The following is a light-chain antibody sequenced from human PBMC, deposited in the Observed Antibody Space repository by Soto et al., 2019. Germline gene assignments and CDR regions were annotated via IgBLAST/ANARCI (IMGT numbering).Light chain of an antibody. J-gene: IGKJ1*01. CDR2: KAS. CDR1: QNINTW. Sequence: DIQMTQSPSTLSASVGDSVTITCRASQNINTWLAWYQQKPGKAPNLLIYKASTLQSGVPSRFSGSGSGAEFTLTISSLQPDDFATYYCQQCNNSPWTFVQGTKLEIK. CDR3: QQCNNSPWT. V-gene: IGKV1-5*03.